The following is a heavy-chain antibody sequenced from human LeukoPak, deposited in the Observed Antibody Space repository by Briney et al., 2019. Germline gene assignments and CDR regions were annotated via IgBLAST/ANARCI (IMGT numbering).Heavy chain of an antibody. D-gene: IGHD6-6*01. CDR1: GDSINSLDL. CDR3: ARGDNTRLFDY. J-gene: IGHJ4*02. Sequence: SETLSLTCTVSGDSINSLDLWSWVRQPPGKGLEWIGEMYLSGTTHSNPSVKSRVTISIDKSKNQFFLNLSSVTAADTAVYYCARGDNTRLFDYWGQGTLVTVSS. V-gene: IGHV4-4*02. CDR2: MYLSGTT.